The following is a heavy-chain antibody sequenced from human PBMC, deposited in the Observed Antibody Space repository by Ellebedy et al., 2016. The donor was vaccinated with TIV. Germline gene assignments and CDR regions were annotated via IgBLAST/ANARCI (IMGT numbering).Heavy chain of an antibody. Sequence: SETLSLTCTVSGGSIGGYYRSWIRQPPGKGLEWIGYIYYSGSTNYNPSLKSRVTISVDTSKNQFSLQLNSVTPEDPAVYYCARDFQYYDSSGYPIEGMDVWGQGTTVTVSS. V-gene: IGHV4-59*12. D-gene: IGHD3-22*01. CDR2: IYYSGST. CDR3: ARDFQYYDSSGYPIEGMDV. CDR1: GGSIGGYY. J-gene: IGHJ6*02.